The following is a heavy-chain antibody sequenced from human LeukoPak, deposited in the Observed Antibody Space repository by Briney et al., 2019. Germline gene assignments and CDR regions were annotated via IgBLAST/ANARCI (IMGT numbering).Heavy chain of an antibody. D-gene: IGHD3-10*01. CDR3: ARRPLDSQIYYDP. J-gene: IGHJ5*02. Sequence: GESPKISCKGYGDRFTSYWVGWVPQKPGEGVVGMGIIFPGDSDTRYSPSFEGQVNISVDRSTAAAYLHWKSLKASDTAIYYCARRPLDSQIYYDPWGERTLVTDS. CDR1: GDRFTSYW. V-gene: IGHV5-51*01. CDR2: IFPGDSDT.